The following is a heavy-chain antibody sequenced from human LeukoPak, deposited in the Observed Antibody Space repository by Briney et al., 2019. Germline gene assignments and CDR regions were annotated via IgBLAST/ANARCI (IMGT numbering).Heavy chain of an antibody. V-gene: IGHV3-15*01. CDR3: TTYYYYYMDV. CDR1: VLTFSNAW. CDR2: IKSKTDGGTT. J-gene: IGHJ6*03. Sequence: PGGSLRLSCAASVLTFSNAWMSWVRQAPGKGLEWVGRIKSKTDGGTTDYAAPVKGRFTILRDDSKNMLYLQMNSLKTEDTAVYYCTTYYYYYMDVWGKGTTVTVSS.